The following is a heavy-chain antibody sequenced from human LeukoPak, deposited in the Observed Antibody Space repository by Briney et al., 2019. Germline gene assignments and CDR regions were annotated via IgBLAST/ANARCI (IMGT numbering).Heavy chain of an antibody. Sequence: PGGSLRLSCAASGFTFDDYAMHWVRQAPGKGLEWVSLISWDGGSTYYADSVKGRFTISRDNSKNSLYLQMNSLRAEDTALYYCAKDNERHTYGSYYYYYMDVWGKGITVTVSS. D-gene: IGHD1-1*01. CDR3: AKDNERHTYGSYYYYYMDV. CDR1: GFTFDDYA. CDR2: ISWDGGST. V-gene: IGHV3-43D*04. J-gene: IGHJ6*03.